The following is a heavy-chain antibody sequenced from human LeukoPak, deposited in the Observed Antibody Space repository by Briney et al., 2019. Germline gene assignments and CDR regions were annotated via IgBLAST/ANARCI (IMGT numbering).Heavy chain of an antibody. CDR1: GGTFSSYA. V-gene: IGHV1-69*13. CDR2: IIPIFGTA. J-gene: IGHJ4*02. D-gene: IGHD4-17*01. Sequence: SVKVSCKASGGTFSSYAISWVRQAPGQGLEWMGGIIPIFGTANYAQTFQGRVTITADESTSTAYMELSSLRSEDTAVYYCARDGMTTVTTWGYWGQGTLVTVSS. CDR3: ARDGMTTVTTWGY.